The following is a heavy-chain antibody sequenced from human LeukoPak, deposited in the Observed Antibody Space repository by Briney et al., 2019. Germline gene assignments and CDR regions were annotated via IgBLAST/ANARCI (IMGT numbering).Heavy chain of an antibody. D-gene: IGHD1-26*01. CDR3: ATVTSGSYLFDY. J-gene: IGHJ4*02. V-gene: IGHV1-2*02. CDR1: GYTFTGYY. CDR2: INPNSGGT. Sequence: ASVKVSCKASGYTFTGYYMHWVRQAPGQGLEWMGWINPNSGGTNYAQKFQGRVTMTRDTSISTAYMELSRLRSEDTAVYYCATVTSGSYLFDYWGQGTLVTVSS.